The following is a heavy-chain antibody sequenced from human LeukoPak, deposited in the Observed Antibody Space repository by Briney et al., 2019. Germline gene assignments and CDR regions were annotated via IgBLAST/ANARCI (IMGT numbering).Heavy chain of an antibody. Sequence: GGSLRLSCAASGFTFSYAWMNWVRQAPGKGLEWVGRIKSKSDGGTIDYAAPVKGRFTISRDDSKNTLYLQMNSLKTEDTAVYYCTTDLRYFDPPHDAFDIWGQGTMVTVSS. V-gene: IGHV3-15*01. CDR3: TTDLRYFDPPHDAFDI. CDR2: IKSKSDGGTI. D-gene: IGHD3-9*01. CDR1: GFTFSYAW. J-gene: IGHJ3*02.